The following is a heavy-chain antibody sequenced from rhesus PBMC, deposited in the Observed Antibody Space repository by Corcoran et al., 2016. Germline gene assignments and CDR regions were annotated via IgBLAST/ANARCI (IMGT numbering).Heavy chain of an antibody. V-gene: IGHV4S12*01. D-gene: IGHD6-43*01. CDR2: IECSSGNT. Sequence: QVKLQESGPGLVKPLETLSLTCAVSGGSISGGYYYWSWIRQPPGKGLEWIGGIECSSGNTYYDPSLKSRVTISKDTAKNPFSLKLSSVTAAGTAVYYCARDRIAAATEVDYWGQGLRVTVSS. CDR3: ARDRIAAATEVDY. J-gene: IGHJ3*01. CDR1: GGSISGGYYY.